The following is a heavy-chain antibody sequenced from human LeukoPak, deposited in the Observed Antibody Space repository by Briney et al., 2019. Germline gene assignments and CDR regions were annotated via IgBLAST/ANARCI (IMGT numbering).Heavy chain of an antibody. J-gene: IGHJ4*02. D-gene: IGHD2-15*01. CDR1: GFTFSSYW. CDR2: IKQDGSEK. V-gene: IGHV3-7*03. CDR3: ARGPTELGYCSGGSCYGLYAY. Sequence: PGGSLRLSCAASGFTFSSYWMSWVRQAPGKGLEWVANIKQDGSEKYYVDPVKGRFTISKDNAKNSLYLQMNSLRAEDTAVYYCARGPTELGYCSGGSCYGLYAYWGQGTLVTVSS.